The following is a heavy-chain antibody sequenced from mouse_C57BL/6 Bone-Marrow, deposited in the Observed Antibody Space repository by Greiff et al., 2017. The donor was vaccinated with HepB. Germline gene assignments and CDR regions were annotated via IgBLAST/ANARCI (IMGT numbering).Heavy chain of an antibody. CDR1: GYTFTDYY. CDR2: INPYNGGT. V-gene: IGHV1-19*01. D-gene: IGHD2-3*01. CDR3: AREGCDGYYFDY. J-gene: IGHJ2*01. Sequence: VQLKESGPVLVKPGASVKMSCKASGYTFTDYYMNWVKQSHGKSLEWIGVINPYNGGTSYNQKFKGKATLTVDKSSSTAYMELNSLTSEDSAVYYCAREGCDGYYFDYWGQGTTLTVSS.